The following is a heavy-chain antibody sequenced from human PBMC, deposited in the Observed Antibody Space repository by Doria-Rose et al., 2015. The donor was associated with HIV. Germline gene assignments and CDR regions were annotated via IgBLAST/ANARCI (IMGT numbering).Heavy chain of an antibody. Sequence: NKPGSSLKVSCKASGGTFSRYPISWVRQAPRQGLEWMGRIIPILGIRNYAQKFQGRVTITADESTSTAYIELSNLRSEDTAVYYCATTWSGYYLDYWGQGTLVTVSS. J-gene: IGHJ4*02. CDR2: IIPILGIR. V-gene: IGHV1-69*02. D-gene: IGHD3-3*01. CDR3: ATTWSGYYLDY. CDR1: GGTFSRYP.